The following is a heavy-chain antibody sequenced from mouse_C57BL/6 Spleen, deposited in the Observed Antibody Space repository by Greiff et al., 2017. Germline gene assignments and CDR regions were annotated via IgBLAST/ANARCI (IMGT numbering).Heavy chain of an antibody. CDR1: GFTFSSYA. CDR3: ARDRGLSSFDY. D-gene: IGHD2-2*01. V-gene: IGHV5-4*01. Sequence: EVQGVESGGGLVKPGGSLKLSCAASGFTFSSYAMSWVRQTPEKRLEWVATISDGGSYTYYPDNVKGRFTISRDNAKNNLYLQMSHLKSEDTARYYCARDRGLSSFDYWGQGTTLTVS. CDR2: ISDGGSYT. J-gene: IGHJ2*01.